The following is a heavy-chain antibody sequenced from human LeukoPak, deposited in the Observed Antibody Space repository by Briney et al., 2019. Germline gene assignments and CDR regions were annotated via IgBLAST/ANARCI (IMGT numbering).Heavy chain of an antibody. Sequence: PSETLSLTCIVTGGSISSYYWSWIRQPAGKGLEWIGRIYSSGSTNYNPSLKSRVTMSVDTSKNQFSLKLSSVTAADTAVYYCARYSSSWTDAFDIWGQGTMVTVSS. CDR3: ARYSSSWTDAFDI. CDR2: IYSSGST. CDR1: GGSISSYY. J-gene: IGHJ3*02. D-gene: IGHD6-13*01. V-gene: IGHV4-4*07.